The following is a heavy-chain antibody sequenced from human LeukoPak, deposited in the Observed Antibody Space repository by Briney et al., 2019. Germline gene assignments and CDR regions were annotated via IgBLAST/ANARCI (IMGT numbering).Heavy chain of an antibody. J-gene: IGHJ3*02. CDR3: ARAPNECAFDI. CDR2: IIPIFGTA. D-gene: IGHD1-1*01. CDR1: RATFRSYA. V-gene: IGHV1-69*01. Sequence: SVKVSCKASRATFRSYAISWVRQAPGQGLEWMGGIIPIFGTANYAQKFQGRVTITADDSTNTAYMELSSLRSEDTAVYYFARAPNECAFDIWGQGTMVSVSS.